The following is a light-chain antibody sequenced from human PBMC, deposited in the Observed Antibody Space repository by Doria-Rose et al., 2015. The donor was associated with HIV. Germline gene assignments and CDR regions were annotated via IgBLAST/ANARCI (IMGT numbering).Light chain of an antibody. CDR3: QQYSTSPET. Sequence: TQSPGTLSLSPGERVTLSCRASQTVYSTYLAWYQHKPGQAPRLLIYDATRRATGIPDRFSGSGSGRDFTLTISRLEPEDFAVYYCQQYSTSPETFDQGTKVQF. J-gene: IGKJ1*01. V-gene: IGKV3-20*01. CDR2: DAT. CDR1: QTVYSTY.